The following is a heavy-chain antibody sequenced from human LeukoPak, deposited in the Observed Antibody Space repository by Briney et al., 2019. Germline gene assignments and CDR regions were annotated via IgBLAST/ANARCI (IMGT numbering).Heavy chain of an antibody. J-gene: IGHJ2*01. CDR2: ISYSGTT. CDR1: GDSISSNY. CDR3: AASRWYFDV. Sequence: SETLSLTCTVSGDSISSNYWSWIRQPPGKGLEWIGYISYSGTTNYKPSLKSRVTISLATSKNQFSLRLRSVTAADTAVYYCAASRWYFDVCGRGVVVAVSS. V-gene: IGHV4-59*08.